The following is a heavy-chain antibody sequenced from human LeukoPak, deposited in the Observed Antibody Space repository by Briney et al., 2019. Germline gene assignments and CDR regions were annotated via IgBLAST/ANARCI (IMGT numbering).Heavy chain of an antibody. Sequence: SETLSLTCTVSGGSISSYYWSWIRQPAGKGLEWIGRMYTSGSTNYNPSLKSRVTMSLDTSKNQFSLKLSSVTAADTAVYYCARDKVWNYWFDPWGQGNLVTVSS. J-gene: IGHJ5*02. CDR2: MYTSGST. V-gene: IGHV4-4*07. CDR1: GGSISSYY. D-gene: IGHD1-7*01. CDR3: ARDKVWNYWFDP.